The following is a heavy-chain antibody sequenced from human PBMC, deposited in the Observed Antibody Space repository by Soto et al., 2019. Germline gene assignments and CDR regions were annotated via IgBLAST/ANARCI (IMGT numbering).Heavy chain of an antibody. CDR1: GGTFSSYA. Sequence: QVQLVQSGAEVKKPGSSVKVSCKASGGTFSSYAISWVRQAPGQGLEWMGGIIPIFGTANYAQKFQGRVTITADESTSTAYMGLSSLRSEDTAVYYCARDLNYYDSSGYYAGSAFDIWGQGTMVTVSS. CDR3: ARDLNYYDSSGYYAGSAFDI. D-gene: IGHD3-22*01. CDR2: IIPIFGTA. V-gene: IGHV1-69*01. J-gene: IGHJ3*02.